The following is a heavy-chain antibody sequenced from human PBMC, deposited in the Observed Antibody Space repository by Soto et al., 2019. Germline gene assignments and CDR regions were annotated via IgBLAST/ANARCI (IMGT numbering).Heavy chain of an antibody. CDR3: VLAWFGDPSDYYYYYGMDV. Sequence: PGGSLRLSCAGSGFTFSSYAMHWVRQAPGKGLEWVAVISYDGSNKYYADSVKGRFTISRDNSKKTLYLQMNSLRAEDTTVYYCVLAWFGDPSDYYYYYGMDVWGQGTTVTVSS. D-gene: IGHD3-10*01. CDR2: ISYDGSNK. V-gene: IGHV3-30-3*01. CDR1: GFTFSSYA. J-gene: IGHJ6*02.